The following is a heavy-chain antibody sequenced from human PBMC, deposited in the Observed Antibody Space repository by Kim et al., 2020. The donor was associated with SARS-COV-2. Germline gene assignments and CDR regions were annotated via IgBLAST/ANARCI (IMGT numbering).Heavy chain of an antibody. J-gene: IGHJ6*02. Sequence: ASVKVSCKASGYTFTGYYMHWVRQAPGQGLEWMGWINPNSGGTNYAQKFQGRVTMTRDTSISTAYMELSRLRSDDTAVYYCARTGMEQQLVLYYYYGMDVWGQGTTVTVSS. CDR3: ARTGMEQQLVLYYYYGMDV. D-gene: IGHD6-13*01. V-gene: IGHV1-2*02. CDR2: INPNSGGT. CDR1: GYTFTGYY.